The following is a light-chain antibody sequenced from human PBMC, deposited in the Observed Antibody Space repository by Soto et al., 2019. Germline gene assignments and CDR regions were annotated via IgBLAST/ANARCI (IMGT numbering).Light chain of an antibody. J-gene: IGKJ4*01. Sequence: EIVLTQSPATLSLSPGERATLSCRASQSVGTYLAWYQQKPGQAPRLLIYDASNRATGIPARFSGSGSGTDFTLTISSLEPEDFGVYYCQQPSSWLTLGGGTKGEIK. CDR1: QSVGTY. V-gene: IGKV3-11*01. CDR3: QQPSSWLT. CDR2: DAS.